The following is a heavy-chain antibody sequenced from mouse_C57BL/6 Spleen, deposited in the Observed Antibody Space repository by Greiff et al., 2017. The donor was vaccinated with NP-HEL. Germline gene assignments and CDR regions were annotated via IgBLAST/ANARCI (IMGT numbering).Heavy chain of an antibody. D-gene: IGHD1-1*01. CDR1: GYTFTSYW. V-gene: IGHV1-64*01. Sequence: VQLQQSGAELVKPGASVKLSCKASGYTFTSYWMHWVKQRPGQGLEWIGMIHPNSGSTNYNEKFKSKATLTVDKSSSTAYMQLSSLTSEDSAVYYCARQNYGSSFAWFAYWGQGTLVTVSA. J-gene: IGHJ3*01. CDR3: ARQNYGSSFAWFAY. CDR2: IHPNSGST.